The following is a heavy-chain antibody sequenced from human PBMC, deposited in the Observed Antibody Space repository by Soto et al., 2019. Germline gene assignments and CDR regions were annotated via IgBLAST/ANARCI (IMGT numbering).Heavy chain of an antibody. CDR1: GFTFSTSG. Sequence: EVQLLESGGGLVQPGESLRLPCAASGFTFSTSGMTWVRQAPGKGLEWVSGISGRGSATYYADSVKGRFTISRDDSKNTLYLHMNSLRVEDTALYYCAKDPSPVVVVASAFDFWGQGTMVTVSS. D-gene: IGHD2-15*01. J-gene: IGHJ3*01. CDR2: ISGRGSAT. CDR3: AKDPSPVVVVASAFDF. V-gene: IGHV3-23*01.